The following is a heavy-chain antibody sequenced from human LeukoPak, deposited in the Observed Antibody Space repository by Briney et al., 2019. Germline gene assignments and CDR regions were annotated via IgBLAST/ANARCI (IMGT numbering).Heavy chain of an antibody. CDR2: MNPNNGNT. CDR3: ARGGSRYSSSWY. CDR1: GYTFTSYD. Sequence: ASVKVSCKASGYTFTSYDINWVRQATGQGLEWMGWMNPNNGNTGYAQKFQGRVTMTRNTSISTAYMELSSLRSEDTAVYYCARGGSRYSSSWYWGQGTLVTVSS. D-gene: IGHD6-13*01. V-gene: IGHV1-8*01. J-gene: IGHJ4*02.